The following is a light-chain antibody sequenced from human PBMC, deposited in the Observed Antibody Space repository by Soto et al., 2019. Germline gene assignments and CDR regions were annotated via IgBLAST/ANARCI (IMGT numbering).Light chain of an antibody. J-gene: IGKJ5*01. CDR1: QGVSSY. CDR3: QQRSNWPPD. CDR2: DAS. V-gene: IGKV3-11*01. Sequence: EILMTQSPATLSVSPGERATLSCRASQGVSSYLAWYQQKPGQAPRLLVYDASNRATGLPARFSGSGSGTDFTLTISSLEPEDFAVYYCQQRSNWPPDFGQGTRLEIK.